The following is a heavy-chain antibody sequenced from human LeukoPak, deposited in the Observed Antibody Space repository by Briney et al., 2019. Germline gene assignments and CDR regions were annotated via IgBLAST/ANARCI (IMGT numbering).Heavy chain of an antibody. Sequence: PGGSLRLSCAASGFTFSSYGMHWVRQAPGKGLVWVAFIRYDGSNKYYADSVKGRFTISRDNSKNTLYLQMNSLRAEDTAVYYCAKTKYSSGWYGYWGQGTLVTVSS. V-gene: IGHV3-30*02. D-gene: IGHD6-19*01. CDR3: AKTKYSSGWYGY. J-gene: IGHJ4*02. CDR2: IRYDGSNK. CDR1: GFTFSSYG.